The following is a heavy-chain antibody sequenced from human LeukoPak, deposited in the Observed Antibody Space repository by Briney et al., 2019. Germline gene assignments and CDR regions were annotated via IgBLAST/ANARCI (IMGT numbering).Heavy chain of an antibody. CDR3: ARMNGQYNWNRKRAYFDY. Sequence: SETLSLTCAVYGGSFSGYYWSWIRQPPGKGLEWIGEINHSGSTNYNPSLKSRVTISVDTSKNQFSLKLSSVTAADTAVYYCARMNGQYNWNRKRAYFDYWGQGTLVTVSS. D-gene: IGHD1-20*01. V-gene: IGHV4-34*01. J-gene: IGHJ4*02. CDR1: GGSFSGYY. CDR2: INHSGST.